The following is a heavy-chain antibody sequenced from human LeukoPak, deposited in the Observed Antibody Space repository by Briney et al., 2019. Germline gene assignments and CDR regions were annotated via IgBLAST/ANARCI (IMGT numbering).Heavy chain of an antibody. CDR2: IRSDGINK. V-gene: IGHV3-30*02. J-gene: IGHJ4*02. CDR1: GFTFSNYG. D-gene: IGHD3-10*01. Sequence: PGGSLRLSCAASGFTFSNYGMHWVHQAPGKGLEWVAFIRSDGINKYHADSVKGRFTISRDNSKNTLYLQMNSLRAEDTAVYYCAKSYGSGSYIIDYWGQGTLVTVSS. CDR3: AKSYGSGSYIIDY.